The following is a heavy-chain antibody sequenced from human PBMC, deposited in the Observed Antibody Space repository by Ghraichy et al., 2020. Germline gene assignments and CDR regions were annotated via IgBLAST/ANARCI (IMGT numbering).Heavy chain of an antibody. CDR3: SRVPLTGDRKGEYYFDY. J-gene: IGHJ4*02. Sequence: SETLSLTCTVSGGSISSYYWSWIRQRPGKGLEWIGYIYYSGSTNYNHSLKSRVTISVDTSKNQFSLKLSSVTAAATAVYYCSRVPLTGDRKGEYYFDYWGQGTLVTVSS. V-gene: IGHV4-59*01. CDR1: GGSISSYY. CDR2: IYYSGST. D-gene: IGHD7-27*01.